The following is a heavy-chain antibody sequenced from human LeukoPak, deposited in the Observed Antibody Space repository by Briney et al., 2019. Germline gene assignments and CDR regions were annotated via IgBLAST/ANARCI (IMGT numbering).Heavy chain of an antibody. V-gene: IGHV3-30*02. CDR1: GFTFSSYG. CDR3: AKGSGNLDY. CDR2: IRYGGSNK. Sequence: GGSLRLSCAASGFTFSSYGMHWVRQAPGKGLEWVAFIRYGGSNKCYADSAKGRFTISTDNTKNTLYLQMNRLRAVDTAVYSCAKGSGNLDYWGQGTLVTVSS. J-gene: IGHJ4*02. D-gene: IGHD2/OR15-2a*01.